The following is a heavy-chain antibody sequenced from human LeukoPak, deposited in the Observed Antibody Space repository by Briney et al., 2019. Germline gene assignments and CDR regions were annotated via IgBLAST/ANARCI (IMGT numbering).Heavy chain of an antibody. CDR2: IGGRGGST. CDR3: GKEGGA. CDR1: GFRFSDFT. Sequence: GGSLRLSCAASGFRFSDFTMTWVRQAPGKGPEWISAIGGRGGSTYYADSLGGRFTISRDNSKDMVYLQMNSLKVEDTATYYCGKEGGAWGQGTKVTVSS. V-gene: IGHV3-23*01. J-gene: IGHJ5*02. D-gene: IGHD3-16*01.